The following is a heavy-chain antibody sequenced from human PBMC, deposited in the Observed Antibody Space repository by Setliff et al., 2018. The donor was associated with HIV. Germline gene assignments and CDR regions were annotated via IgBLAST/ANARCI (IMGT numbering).Heavy chain of an antibody. CDR3: ARHESGRSSSWSNFDY. CDR1: GDSITSTTW. CDR2: IYHSGST. J-gene: IGHJ4*02. V-gene: IGHV4-4*02. D-gene: IGHD6-13*01. Sequence: PSETLSLTCSVSGDSITSTTWWTWVRQPPGKGLEWIGEIYHSGSTNYSPSLNSRVTISLDKSKNQFSLKLSSVTAADTAVYYCARHESGRSSSWSNFDYWGQGTLVTVS.